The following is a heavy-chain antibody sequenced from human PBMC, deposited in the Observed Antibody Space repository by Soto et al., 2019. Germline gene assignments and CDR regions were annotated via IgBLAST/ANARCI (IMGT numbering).Heavy chain of an antibody. V-gene: IGHV1-69*13. Sequence: PGASVKVSCKASGGTFSSYAISWVRQAPGQGLEWMGGIIPIFGTANYAQKFQGRVTITADESTSTAYMELSSLRSEDTAVYYCASRDGYNSPYYYYGMDVWGQGTTVTVSS. J-gene: IGHJ6*02. CDR2: IIPIFGTA. D-gene: IGHD5-12*01. CDR3: ASRDGYNSPYYYYGMDV. CDR1: GGTFSSYA.